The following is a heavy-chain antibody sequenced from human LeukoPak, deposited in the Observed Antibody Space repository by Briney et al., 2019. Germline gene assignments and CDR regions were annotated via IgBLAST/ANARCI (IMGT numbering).Heavy chain of an antibody. V-gene: IGHV3-33*06. CDR1: GFTSSSYG. CDR3: AKDFYDFWSGYFGGLADS. J-gene: IGHJ4*02. CDR2: IWYDGSNK. D-gene: IGHD3-3*01. Sequence: PGGSLRLSCAASGFTSSSYGMHWVRQAPGKGLEWVAVIWYDGSNKYYADSVKGRFTASRDNSKTTLYLQMNSLRADDTAVYYCAKDFYDFWSGYFGGLADSWGQGTLVTVSS.